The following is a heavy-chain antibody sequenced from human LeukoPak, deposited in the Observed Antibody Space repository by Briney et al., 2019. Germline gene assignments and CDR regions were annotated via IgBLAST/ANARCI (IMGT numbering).Heavy chain of an antibody. V-gene: IGHV3-23*01. J-gene: IGHJ4*02. CDR1: GFTFSSYA. Sequence: GGSLRLSCAASGFTFSSYAMSWVRQAPGKGLEWVSAISGSGGSTYYADSVEGRFTIYRDNCKNTLYREMDSEISEDTAVNYCAKFGGEYYYDSSGYTDYWGQGTLVTVSS. CDR2: ISGSGGST. D-gene: IGHD3-22*01. CDR3: AKFGGEYYYDSSGYTDY.